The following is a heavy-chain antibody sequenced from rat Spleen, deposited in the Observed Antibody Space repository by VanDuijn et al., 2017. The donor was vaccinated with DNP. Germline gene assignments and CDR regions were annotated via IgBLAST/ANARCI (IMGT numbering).Heavy chain of an antibody. J-gene: IGHJ2*01. D-gene: IGHD1-2*01. Sequence: EVQLQESGPGLVKPSQSLSLTCSVTSYSITSNYWGWIRQFPGNKIEWMAYISYSGITGYNPSLKSRISITRDTSKNQFFLQLNSVITEDTATYYCARSVYYYSSYIPFDHWGQGVMVTVSS. V-gene: IGHV3-1*01. CDR1: SYSITSNY. CDR3: ARSVYYYSSYIPFDH. CDR2: ISYSGIT.